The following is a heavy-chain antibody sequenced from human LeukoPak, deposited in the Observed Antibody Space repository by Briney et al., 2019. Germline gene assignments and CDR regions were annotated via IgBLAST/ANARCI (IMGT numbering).Heavy chain of an antibody. CDR2: ISYDGSTK. CDR1: GFTFSSYA. Sequence: EGSLRLSCAASGFTFSSYAMHWVRQAPGKGLEWVAVISYDGSTKSYADSVKGRFTFSRDNSENTLYLQMNSLRAEDTAVYYCARGDLTVASFFDSWGQGTLVTVSS. V-gene: IGHV3-30*04. CDR3: ARGDLTVASFFDS. D-gene: IGHD4-23*01. J-gene: IGHJ4*02.